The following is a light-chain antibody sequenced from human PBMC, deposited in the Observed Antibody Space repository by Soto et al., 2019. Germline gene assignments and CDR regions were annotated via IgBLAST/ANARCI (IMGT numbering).Light chain of an antibody. V-gene: IGKV3-20*01. Sequence: EIVLTQSPGTLSLSPGERATLSCRASQSVSRNYLAWYQQKPGQAPRLLFYDASTRATGIADRFSGGGSGTDFTLTISRLEHEDFAVYYCQQYGSSSITFGQGTRLEIK. CDR2: DAS. CDR3: QQYGSSSIT. J-gene: IGKJ5*01. CDR1: QSVSRNY.